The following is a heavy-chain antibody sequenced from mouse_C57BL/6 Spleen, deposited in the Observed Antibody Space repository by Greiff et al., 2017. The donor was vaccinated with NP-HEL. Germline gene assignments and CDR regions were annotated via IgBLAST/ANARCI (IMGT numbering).Heavy chain of an antibody. Sequence: EVKLMESGPELVKPGASVKISCKASGYSFTDYNMNWVKQSNGKSLEWIGVINPNYGTTSYNQKFKGKATLTVDQSSSTAYMQLNSLTSEDSAVYYCARNPYYYGSSYERYFDVWGTGTTVTVSS. J-gene: IGHJ1*03. CDR2: INPNYGTT. V-gene: IGHV1-39*01. D-gene: IGHD1-1*01. CDR3: ARNPYYYGSSYERYFDV. CDR1: GYSFTDYN.